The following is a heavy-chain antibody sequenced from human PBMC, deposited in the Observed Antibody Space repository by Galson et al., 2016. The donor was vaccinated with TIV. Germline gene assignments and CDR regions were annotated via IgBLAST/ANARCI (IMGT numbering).Heavy chain of an antibody. V-gene: IGHV1-2*02. J-gene: IGHJ2*01. CDR3: ARAPTLIVATIYWYFDL. CDR2: INPNSGGT. D-gene: IGHD5-12*01. Sequence: SVKVSCKASGYPFTGYFMHWVRQAPGQGLEWMGWINPNSGGTNYAQKFQGRVTMTRDTSISTAYMELSSLISDDTAMYFCARAPTLIVATIYWYFDLWGRGTLVTVSS. CDR1: GYPFTGYF.